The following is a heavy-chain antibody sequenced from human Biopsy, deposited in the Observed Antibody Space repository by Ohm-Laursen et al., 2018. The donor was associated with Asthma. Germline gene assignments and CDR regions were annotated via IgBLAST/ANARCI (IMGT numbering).Heavy chain of an antibody. V-gene: IGHV3-33*01. D-gene: IGHD2-2*01. J-gene: IGHJ6*02. CDR1: GFTFSSYG. CDR3: ARGGLGYCSSTSCYQNYYYGMDV. CDR2: IWYDGSNK. Sequence: SLRLSCSASGFTFSSYGMHWVRQAPGRGLEWVAVIWYDGSNKYYADSVKGRFTISRDNSKNTLYLQMNSLRAEDTAVYYCARGGLGYCSSTSCYQNYYYGMDVWGQGTTVTVSS.